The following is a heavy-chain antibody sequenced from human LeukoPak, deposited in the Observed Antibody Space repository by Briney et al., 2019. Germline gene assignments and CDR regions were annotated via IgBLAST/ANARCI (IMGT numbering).Heavy chain of an antibody. CDR1: GGSIGNGGYF. V-gene: IGHV4-31*03. D-gene: IGHD6-19*01. J-gene: IGHJ4*02. CDR3: ARERISGWYRF. CDR2: IYDSVTT. Sequence: SETLSLTCTVSGGSIGNGGYFWTWLRQYPGKGLEWIGYIYDSVTTYYSPSLKSRVAISLDRSKNQFSLNLTSVTAADRAVYYCARERISGWYRFWGQGILVAVSS.